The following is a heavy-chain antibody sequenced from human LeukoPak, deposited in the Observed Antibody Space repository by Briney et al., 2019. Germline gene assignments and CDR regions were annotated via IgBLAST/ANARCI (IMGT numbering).Heavy chain of an antibody. CDR2: IYHSGST. D-gene: IGHD1-14*01. Sequence: PSETLSLTCAVSGGSISSSNWWSWVRQPPGKGLEWIGEIYHSGSTSYNPSLKSRVTISVDKSKNQFSLKLSSVTAADTAEYYCARDRKELYYYYYGMDVWGQGTTVTVSS. CDR1: GGSISSSNW. V-gene: IGHV4-4*02. CDR3: ARDRKELYYYYYGMDV. J-gene: IGHJ6*02.